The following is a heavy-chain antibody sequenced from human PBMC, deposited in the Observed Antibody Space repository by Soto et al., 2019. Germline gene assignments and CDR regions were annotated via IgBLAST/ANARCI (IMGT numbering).Heavy chain of an antibody. CDR1: GGSISSYY. J-gene: IGHJ2*01. D-gene: IGHD6-13*01. Sequence: QVQLQESGPGLVKPSETLSLTCTVSGGSISSYYWSWIRQPPGKGLEWIGYIYYSGSTNYNPSLESRVTIAVDTSKNKFHLKLSSVTAADTAVYYCASRGTRAAAVDPYWYFDLWGRGTLVTVSS. V-gene: IGHV4-59*01. CDR2: IYYSGST. CDR3: ASRGTRAAAVDPYWYFDL.